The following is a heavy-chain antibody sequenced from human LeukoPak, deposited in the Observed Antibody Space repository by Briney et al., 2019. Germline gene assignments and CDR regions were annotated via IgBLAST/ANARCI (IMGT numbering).Heavy chain of an antibody. V-gene: IGHV4-39*07. D-gene: IGHD3-9*01. J-gene: IGHJ4*02. CDR3: ASFILTGYSPGGY. CDR1: SGSISASNYY. CDR2: IFYSGST. Sequence: PSETLSLTCTVSSGSISASNYYWGWVRQPPGKALEWIGNIFYSGSTYYSPSLKSQVTISLDTSRNQFSLKLNSVTAADTAVYYCASFILTGYSPGGYWGQGTLVTVSS.